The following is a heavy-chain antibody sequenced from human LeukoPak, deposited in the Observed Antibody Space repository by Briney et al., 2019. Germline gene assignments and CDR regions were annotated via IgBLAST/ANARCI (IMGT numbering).Heavy chain of an antibody. CDR1: GYSFTSYW. V-gene: IGHV5-51*01. D-gene: IGHD6-13*01. Sequence: GESLKISCQGSGYSFTSYWIGWVRQMPGKGLEWMGIIYPGDSDIRYSPSFQGQVTISADKSISTAYLQWRSLKASDTGMYYCGRLKRYSNREWDYWGQGTLVTVSS. J-gene: IGHJ4*02. CDR2: IYPGDSDI. CDR3: GRLKRYSNREWDY.